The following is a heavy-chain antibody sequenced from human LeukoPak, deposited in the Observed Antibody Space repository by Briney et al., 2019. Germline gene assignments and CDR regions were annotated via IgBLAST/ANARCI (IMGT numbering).Heavy chain of an antibody. CDR1: GGSFSGYY. V-gene: IGHV4-34*01. CDR3: ARGRGYYYDSSGYYTFDY. J-gene: IGHJ4*02. Sequence: SETLSLTCAVYGGSFSGYYWGWIRQPPGKGLEWIGEINHSGSTNYNPSLKSRVTISVDTSKNQFSLKLSSVTAADTAVYYCARGRGYYYDSSGYYTFDYWGQGTLVTVSS. D-gene: IGHD3-22*01. CDR2: INHSGST.